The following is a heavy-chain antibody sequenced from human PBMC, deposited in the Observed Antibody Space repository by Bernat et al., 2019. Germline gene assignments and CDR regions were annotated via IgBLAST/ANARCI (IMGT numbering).Heavy chain of an antibody. CDR3: ARGIYYDSSGYYGLDY. CDR2: IYYSGST. D-gene: IGHD3-22*01. Sequence: QVQLQESGPGLVKPSQTLSLTCTVSGGSISSGDYYWSWIRQPPGKGLEWIGYIYYSGSTYFNPSLKSRVTISVDTSKNQFSLKLSSVTAADTAVYYCARGIYYDSSGYYGLDYWGQGTLVTVSS. CDR1: GGSISSGDYY. J-gene: IGHJ4*02. V-gene: IGHV4-30-4*01.